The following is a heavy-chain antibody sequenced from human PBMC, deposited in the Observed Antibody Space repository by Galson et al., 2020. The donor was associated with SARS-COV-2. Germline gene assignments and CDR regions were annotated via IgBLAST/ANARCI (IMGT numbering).Heavy chain of an antibody. CDR1: GYTLTELS. CDR3: AVALAVAGTGYYYYGMDV. D-gene: IGHD6-19*01. Sequence: ASVKVSCKVSGYTLTELSMHWVRQAPGKGLEWMGGFDPEDGETIYAQKFQGRVTMTEDTSTDTAYMELSSLRSEDTAVYYCAVALAVAGTGYYYYGMDVWGQGTTVTGSS. J-gene: IGHJ6*02. CDR2: FDPEDGET. V-gene: IGHV1-24*01.